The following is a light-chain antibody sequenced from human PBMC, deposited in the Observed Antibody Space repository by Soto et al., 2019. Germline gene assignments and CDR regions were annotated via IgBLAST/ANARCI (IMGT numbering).Light chain of an antibody. V-gene: IGLV1-40*01. CDR3: QSYDSSLSGYV. CDR1: RSNIGAGYD. CDR2: ANS. Sequence: QSVLTQPPSVSGAPGQRVTISCTGSRSNIGAGYDVHWYQQLPGTAPKLLMSANSNRPSGVPDRLSGSKSGTSASLAITGLQAEDEADYYCQSYDSSLSGYVFGTGTKLTVL. J-gene: IGLJ1*01.